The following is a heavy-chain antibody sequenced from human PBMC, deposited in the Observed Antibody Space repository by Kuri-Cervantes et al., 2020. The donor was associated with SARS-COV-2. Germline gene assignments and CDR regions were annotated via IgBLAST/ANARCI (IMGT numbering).Heavy chain of an antibody. J-gene: IGHJ5*02. D-gene: IGHD4-17*01. Sequence: GSLRLSCTVSGGSISSYYWSWIRQPPGKGLEWLGYIYYSGSTNYNPSLKSRVTVSVDTSKNQFSLKLSSVTAADTAVYYCARQGDYGDYWLDPWGQGTLVTVSS. V-gene: IGHV4-59*08. CDR3: ARQGDYGDYWLDP. CDR1: GGSISSYY. CDR2: IYYSGST.